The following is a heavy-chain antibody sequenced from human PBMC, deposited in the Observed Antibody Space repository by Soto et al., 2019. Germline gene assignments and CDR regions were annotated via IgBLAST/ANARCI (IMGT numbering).Heavy chain of an antibody. D-gene: IGHD5-18*01. J-gene: IGHJ4*02. Sequence: GGSLRLSCAASELTFTSYSMNWVRQAPGKGLEWVSFISSSSSTIYYADSVKGRFTISGGNAKNSLYLQMNSLRDEDTAVYYCARDRVYTYGFDFWGQGALVTVSS. CDR1: ELTFTSYS. CDR3: ARDRVYTYGFDF. CDR2: ISSSSSTI. V-gene: IGHV3-48*02.